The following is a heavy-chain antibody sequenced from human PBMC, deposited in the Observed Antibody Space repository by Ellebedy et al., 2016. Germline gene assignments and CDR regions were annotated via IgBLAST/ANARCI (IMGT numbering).Heavy chain of an antibody. Sequence: SVKVSCXASGFTLSSSSVQWIRQARGQRLEWIGWIVVGSGNTNYARKFQERVTFTRDMPTSTAYMELSSLRSEDTVVYYCAADVGYVWGQGTTVTVSS. CDR3: AADVGYV. V-gene: IGHV1-58*01. J-gene: IGHJ6*02. D-gene: IGHD3-10*01. CDR1: GFTLSSSS. CDR2: IVVGSGNT.